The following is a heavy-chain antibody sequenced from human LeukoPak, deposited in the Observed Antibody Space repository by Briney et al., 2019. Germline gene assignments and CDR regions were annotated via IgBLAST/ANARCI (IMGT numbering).Heavy chain of an antibody. CDR2: IYHSGST. D-gene: IGHD2-2*01. CDR1: GYSISSGYY. V-gene: IGHV4-38-2*02. J-gene: IGHJ5*02. CDR3: ARDLGSTSPYNWFDP. Sequence: PSETLSLTCAVSGYSISSGYYWGWIRQPPGKGLEWIGSIYHSGSTYYNPSPKSRVTISVDTSKNQFSLKLSSVTAADTAVYYCARDLGSTSPYNWFDPWGQGTLVTVSS.